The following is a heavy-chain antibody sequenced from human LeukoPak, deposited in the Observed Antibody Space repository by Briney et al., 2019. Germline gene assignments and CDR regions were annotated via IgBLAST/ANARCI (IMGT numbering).Heavy chain of an antibody. V-gene: IGHV3-20*04. CDR3: ARADRNGWYFHD. J-gene: IGHJ4*02. Sequence: GESLRLSCAASGSTFDSYGMSWVRQAPGKGLEWVSGINWNGGSTGYADSVKVRFTISRDNGKNSLFLQMNNLRDEDTALYYCARADRNGWYFHDWVQGVLVTVSS. D-gene: IGHD6-19*01. CDR1: GSTFDSYG. CDR2: INWNGGST.